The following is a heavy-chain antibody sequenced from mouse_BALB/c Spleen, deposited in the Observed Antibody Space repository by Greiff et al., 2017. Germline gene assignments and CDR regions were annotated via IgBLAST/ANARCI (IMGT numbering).Heavy chain of an antibody. CDR3: TRPYYYGSSYAYFDV. CDR1: GYTFTSYY. D-gene: IGHD1-1*01. CDR2: INPSNGGT. V-gene: IGHV1S81*02. J-gene: IGHJ1*01. Sequence: QVQMQQSGAELVKPGASVKLSCKASGYTFTSYYMYWVKQRPGQGLEWIGEINPSNGGTNFNEKFKSKATLTVDKSSSTAYMQLSSLTSEDSAVYYCTRPYYYGSSYAYFDVWGAGTTVTVSS.